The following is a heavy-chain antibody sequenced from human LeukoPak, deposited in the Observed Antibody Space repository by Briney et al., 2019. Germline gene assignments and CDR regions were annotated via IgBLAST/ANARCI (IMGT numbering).Heavy chain of an antibody. CDR3: ARGRGTAYYFGSYYFDY. J-gene: IGHJ4*02. CDR2: INHSGST. V-gene: IGHV4-34*01. D-gene: IGHD3-9*01. CDR1: GGSFSGYY. Sequence: PSETLSLTCAVYGGSFSGYYWSWIRQPPGKGLEWIGEINHSGSTNYNPSLKSRVTISVDTSKNQFSLKLSSVTAADTAVYYCARGRGTAYYFGSYYFDYWGQGTLVTVSS.